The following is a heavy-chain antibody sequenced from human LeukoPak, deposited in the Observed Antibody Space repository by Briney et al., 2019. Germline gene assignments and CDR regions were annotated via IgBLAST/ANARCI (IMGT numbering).Heavy chain of an antibody. V-gene: IGHV3-30*02. CDR1: GFTFSSYG. Sequence: GGSLRLSCAASGFTFSSYGMHWVRQAPGKGLEWVAFIRNHGTDEYYAESVKGRFTISRDNSKNTLYLQMNSLRAEDTAVYYCTSGDLTSVDYWGQGTLVTVSS. CDR2: IRNHGTDE. CDR3: TSGDLTSVDY. J-gene: IGHJ4*02. D-gene: IGHD3-10*01.